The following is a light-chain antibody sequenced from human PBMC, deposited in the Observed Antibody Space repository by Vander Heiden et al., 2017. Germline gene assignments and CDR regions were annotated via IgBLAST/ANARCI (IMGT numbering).Light chain of an antibody. CDR1: TGAVTSGHY. CDR2: DTS. Sequence: QAVVTQEPSLTVSPGGTVTLTCGSSTGAVTSGHYPYWFQQKPGQAPRTLSYDTSNKHSWTPARFSGSLLGGKAALTLSGAQPEDEAEYYCLLSYSGARGVFGGGIKLTVL. V-gene: IGLV7-46*01. CDR3: LLSYSGARGV. J-gene: IGLJ2*01.